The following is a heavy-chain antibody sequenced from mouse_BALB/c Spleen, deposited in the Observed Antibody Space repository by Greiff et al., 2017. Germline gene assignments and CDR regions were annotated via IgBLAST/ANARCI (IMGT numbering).Heavy chain of an antibody. J-gene: IGHJ4*01. CDR2: IYPSDSYT. CDR1: GYTFTSYW. V-gene: IGHV1-69*02. D-gene: IGHD1-2*01. Sequence: QVQLQQPGAELVRPGASVKLSCKASGYTFTSYWINWVKQRPGQGLEWIGNIYPSDSYTNYNQKFKDKATLTVDKSSSTAYMQLSSPTSEDPAVYYCTRSILRLPDAMDYWGQGTSVTVSS. CDR3: TRSILRLPDAMDY.